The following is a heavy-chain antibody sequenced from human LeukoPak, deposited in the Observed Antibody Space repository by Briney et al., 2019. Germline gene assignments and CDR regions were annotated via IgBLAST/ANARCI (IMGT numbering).Heavy chain of an antibody. CDR3: ATGGRGIAAPDY. J-gene: IGHJ4*02. Sequence: ASVKVSCKVSGYTLTELSMHWVRQAPGKGLEWMEGFDPEDGETIYAQKFQGRVTMTEDTSTDTAYMELSSLRSEDTAVYYCATGGRGIAAPDYWGQGTLVTVSS. V-gene: IGHV1-24*01. CDR2: FDPEDGET. D-gene: IGHD6-13*01. CDR1: GYTLTELS.